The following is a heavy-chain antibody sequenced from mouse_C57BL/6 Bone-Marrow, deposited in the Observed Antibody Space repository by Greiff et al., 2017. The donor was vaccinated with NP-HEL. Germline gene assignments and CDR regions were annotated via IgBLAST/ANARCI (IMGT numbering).Heavy chain of an antibody. D-gene: IGHD1-1*01. Sequence: QVQLKESGPELVKPGASVKISCKASGYAFSSSWMNWVKQRPGKGLEWIGRIYPGDGDTNYNGKFKGKATLTAAKSSSTAYMQLSSLTSEDSAVYFCARSSPYYFDYWGQGTTLTVSS. CDR1: GYAFSSSW. CDR2: IYPGDGDT. V-gene: IGHV1-82*01. J-gene: IGHJ2*01. CDR3: ARSSPYYFDY.